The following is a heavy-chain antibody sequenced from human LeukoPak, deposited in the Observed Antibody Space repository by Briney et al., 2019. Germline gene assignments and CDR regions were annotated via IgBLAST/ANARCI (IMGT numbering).Heavy chain of an antibody. Sequence: ASVKVSCKASGYTFTRYDINWVRQATGQGLEWMGWMNPNSGNTGYAQKFQGRVTMTRNTSISTAYMELSSLRSEDTAVYYCARGGWLRGGDYFDYWGQGTLVTVSS. CDR2: MNPNSGNT. J-gene: IGHJ4*02. CDR3: ARGGWLRGGDYFDY. D-gene: IGHD3-22*01. CDR1: GYTFTRYD. V-gene: IGHV1-8*01.